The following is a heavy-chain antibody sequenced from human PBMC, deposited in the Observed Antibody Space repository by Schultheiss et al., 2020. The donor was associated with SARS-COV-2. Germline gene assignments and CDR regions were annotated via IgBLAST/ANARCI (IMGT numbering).Heavy chain of an antibody. V-gene: IGHV1-18*01. J-gene: IGHJ4*02. D-gene: IGHD1-1*01. Sequence: ASVKVSCKASGYTFTNYDINWVRQAPGQGLEWMGWISAYNGNTNYAQKLQGRVTMTTDTSTSTVYMELSSLRSEDTAVFYCARAAGNGDYGDYWGQGTLVTVSS. CDR2: ISAYNGNT. CDR1: GYTFTNYD. CDR3: ARAAGNGDYGDY.